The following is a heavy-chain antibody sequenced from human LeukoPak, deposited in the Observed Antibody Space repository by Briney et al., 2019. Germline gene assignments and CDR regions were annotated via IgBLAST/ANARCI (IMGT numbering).Heavy chain of an antibody. V-gene: IGHV1-18*01. Sequence: AGSVKVSCKASGYTFTRYGMSWVRPAPGQGLEWMGWISGSNGNTNYAQKLQGRVTMTTDTSTGTAYMELRSLRSDDTAVYYCARSGRGTYYYFDYWGQGTLVTVSS. CDR3: ARSGRGTYYYFDY. J-gene: IGHJ4*02. D-gene: IGHD1-26*01. CDR2: ISGSNGNT. CDR1: GYTFTRYG.